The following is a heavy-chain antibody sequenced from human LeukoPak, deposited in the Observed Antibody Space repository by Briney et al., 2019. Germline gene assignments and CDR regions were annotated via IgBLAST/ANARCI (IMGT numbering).Heavy chain of an antibody. CDR1: GFTFSSYW. CDR2: INGESEK. V-gene: IGHV3-7*01. J-gene: IGHJ4*02. CDR3: ARDYLDSSGAHYDY. D-gene: IGHD3-22*01. Sequence: GGSLRLSCAASGFTFSSYWMSWVRQAPGKGLECVANINGESEKRYVDSVKGRFTISRDNAKNSLYLQMNSLRVEDTAIYYCARDYLDSSGAHYDYWGQGTLVTVYS.